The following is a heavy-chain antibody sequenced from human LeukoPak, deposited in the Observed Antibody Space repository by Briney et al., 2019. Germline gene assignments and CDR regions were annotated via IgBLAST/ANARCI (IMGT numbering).Heavy chain of an antibody. V-gene: IGHV1-2*02. J-gene: IGHJ4*02. D-gene: IGHD2-2*02. CDR2: INPNSGGT. Sequence: GASVKVSCKASGYTFTGYYMHWVRQAPGQGLEWMGWINPNSGGTNYAQKFQGRVTMTRDTSISTAYMELSRLRSDDTAVYYCAREWGGEVVPAAILFDYWGQGTLVTVSS. CDR3: AREWGGEVVPAAILFDY. CDR1: GYTFTGYY.